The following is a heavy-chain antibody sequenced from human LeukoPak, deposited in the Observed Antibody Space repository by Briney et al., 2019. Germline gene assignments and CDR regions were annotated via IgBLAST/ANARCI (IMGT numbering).Heavy chain of an antibody. CDR1: GGSISSGGYS. J-gene: IGHJ4*02. Sequence: SQTLSLTCAVSGGSISSGGYSWSSIRQPAGKGLEWIGYIYHSGSTYYNPSLKSRVTISVDRSKNQFSLKLSSVTAADTAVYYCARGPHYYDSSGYYPFDYWAQGTLVTVSS. CDR2: IYHSGST. V-gene: IGHV4-30-2*01. CDR3: ARGPHYYDSSGYYPFDY. D-gene: IGHD3-22*01.